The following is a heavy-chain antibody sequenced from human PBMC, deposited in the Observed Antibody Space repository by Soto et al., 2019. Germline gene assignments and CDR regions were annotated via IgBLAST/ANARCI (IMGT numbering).Heavy chain of an antibody. Sequence: PGGSLRLSCTVSGFTFSTYGMHWVRQAPGKGLEWVAIIWYDGSEEYYADSVKGRFTISRDNAKNSVYLQMDSLRVEDTAVYYCAREGALKPFSSWGQGALVTVSS. CDR2: IWYDGSEE. V-gene: IGHV3-33*01. CDR1: GFTFSTYG. J-gene: IGHJ5*02. CDR3: AREGALKPFSS.